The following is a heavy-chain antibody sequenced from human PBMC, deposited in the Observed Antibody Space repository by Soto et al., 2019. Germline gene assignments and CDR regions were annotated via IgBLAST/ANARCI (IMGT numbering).Heavy chain of an antibody. Sequence: GGSLRLSCAASGFTFDDYAMHWVRQAPGKGLEWVSGISWNSGSIGYADSVKGRFTISRDNAKNSLYLQMNSLRAEDTALYYCAKDVIGRPGYFDYWGQGTLVTVSS. CDR3: AKDVIGRPGYFDY. J-gene: IGHJ4*02. D-gene: IGHD6-6*01. CDR2: ISWNSGSI. V-gene: IGHV3-9*01. CDR1: GFTFDDYA.